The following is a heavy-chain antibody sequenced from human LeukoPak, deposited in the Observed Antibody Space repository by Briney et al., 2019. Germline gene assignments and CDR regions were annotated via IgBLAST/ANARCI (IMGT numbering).Heavy chain of an antibody. CDR1: GGSFSGYY. V-gene: IGHV4-34*01. Sequence: PSETLSLTCAVHGGSFSGYYWTWVRQPPGKGLEWIGEVNHRGKSDHNPSLKSRLTISVDTSRSQVSLNLRSVTAADTAVYYCTRSLISGYSSRGIGSWGQGTLVTVSS. CDR2: VNHRGKS. CDR3: TRSLISGYSSRGIGS. J-gene: IGHJ4*02. D-gene: IGHD3-16*01.